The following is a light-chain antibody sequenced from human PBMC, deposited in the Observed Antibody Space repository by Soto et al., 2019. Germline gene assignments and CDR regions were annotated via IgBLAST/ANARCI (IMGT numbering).Light chain of an antibody. Sequence: VLTQSPGTLSLSPGDRATLSCRASQGVSSTDLAWYQQKPGQAPRRLIYGTSSRAPGIPDRFSGSGSGTDFTLTISRLEPEDFAVYYCQQYGSSPYTFGQGTKLEIK. J-gene: IGKJ2*01. CDR3: QQYGSSPYT. CDR1: QGVSSTD. V-gene: IGKV3-20*01. CDR2: GTS.